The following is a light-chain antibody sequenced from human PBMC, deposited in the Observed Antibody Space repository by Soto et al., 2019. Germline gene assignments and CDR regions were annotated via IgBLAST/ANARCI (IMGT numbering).Light chain of an antibody. J-gene: IGKJ2*01. V-gene: IGKV1-5*01. Sequence: DIQMTQSPSTLSASVGDRVTITCRASQSISSWLAWYQQKPGKAPKLLIYDASSLESGVPSRFSGSGSGTEFTLTISSLQPDDFATYCCQQYNSYSPETFGQGTKLEIK. CDR2: DAS. CDR1: QSISSW. CDR3: QQYNSYSPET.